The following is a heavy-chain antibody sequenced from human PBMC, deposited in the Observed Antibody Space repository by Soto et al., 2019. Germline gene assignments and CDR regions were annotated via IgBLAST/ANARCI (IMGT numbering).Heavy chain of an antibody. Sequence: EVQLLESGGGLVQPGGSLRLSCAASGFTFSNSAMTWVRQAPAKGLEWVSTIRDSDSGGSTFYADSVKGWFTIYRDDSKNTLYLQMSSLRAEDTAMYYCAKVRVGIDVDFDYWGQGALVTVSS. CDR1: GFTFSNSA. CDR3: AKVRVGIDVDFDY. V-gene: IGHV3-23*01. J-gene: IGHJ4*02. D-gene: IGHD2-21*01. CDR2: IRDSDSGGST.